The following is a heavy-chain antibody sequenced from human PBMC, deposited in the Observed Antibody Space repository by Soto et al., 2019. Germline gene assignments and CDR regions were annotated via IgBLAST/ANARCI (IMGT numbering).Heavy chain of an antibody. CDR2: VSYDGDKK. D-gene: IGHD2-15*01. CDR1: GFTFRNYG. CDR3: AKDRSLGYCSVGDCYYYYGMDV. V-gene: IGHV3-30*18. Sequence: QLHLVESGGGVVQPGGSLRLSCEGSGFTFRNYGIHWVRQAPDKGLEWVAVVSYDGDKKYYGDSVKGRFTISRDNSKTSVDLQMNSLRAEDTAVYYCAKDRSLGYCSVGDCYYYYGMDVWGQGTTVTVSS. J-gene: IGHJ6*02.